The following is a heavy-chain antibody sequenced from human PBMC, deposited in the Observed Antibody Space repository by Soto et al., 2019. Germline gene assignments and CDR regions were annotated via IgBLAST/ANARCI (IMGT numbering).Heavy chain of an antibody. D-gene: IGHD2-15*01. V-gene: IGHV1-69*08. CDR2: IIPILGIA. CDR3: ARDLYCSGGSCYSFDAFDI. J-gene: IGHJ3*02. Sequence: VQLVQSGAEVKKPGSSVKVSCKASGGTFSSYTISWVRQAPGQGLEWMGRIIPILGIANYAQKFQGRVTITADKSTSTAYMELSSLRSEDTAVYYCARDLYCSGGSCYSFDAFDIWGQGTMVTVSS. CDR1: GGTFSSYT.